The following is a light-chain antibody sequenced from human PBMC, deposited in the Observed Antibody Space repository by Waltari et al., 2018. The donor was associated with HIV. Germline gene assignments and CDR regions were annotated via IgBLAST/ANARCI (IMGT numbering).Light chain of an antibody. Sequence: QSVLTQPPSVSAAPGQKVTISCSGSSSNIGNNYVSWYQQLPRTAPKLLIYDTNKRPSGMPDRVAGSKSGTSATLCITGLQTGDESDYYCGAWDNSLSAWVLGGGTQLTVL. CDR2: DTN. V-gene: IGLV1-51*01. CDR3: GAWDNSLSAWV. J-gene: IGLJ3*02. CDR1: SSNIGNNY.